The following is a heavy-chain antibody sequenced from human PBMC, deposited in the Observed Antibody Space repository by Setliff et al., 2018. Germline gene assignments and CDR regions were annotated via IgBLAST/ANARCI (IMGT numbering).Heavy chain of an antibody. CDR2: INEDGSVT. J-gene: IGHJ6*03. CDR3: ARDREGDGNYYMDV. D-gene: IGHD1-1*01. Sequence: GGSLRLSCVASGFTFSRYWMHWVRQVPGKGLVWVSRINEDGSVTNYADPVKGRFTVSRDNAKNTLYLQMNSLRAEDTAVYYCARDREGDGNYYMDVWGKGTTVTVSS. CDR1: GFTFSRYW. V-gene: IGHV3-74*01.